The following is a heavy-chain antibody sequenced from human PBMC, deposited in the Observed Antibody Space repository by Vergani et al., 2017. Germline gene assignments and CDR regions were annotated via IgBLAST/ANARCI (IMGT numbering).Heavy chain of an antibody. V-gene: IGHV1-69*02. D-gene: IGHD6-13*01. J-gene: IGHJ6*02. CDR3: ARHWAKAAAASEEYYYYYYGMDV. CDR2: IIPILGIA. Sequence: QVQLVQSGAEVKKPGSSVKVSCKASGGTFSSYSISWVRQAPGQGLEWMGRIIPILGIANYAQKFQGRVTITADKSTSTAYMELSSLRSEDTAVYYCARHWAKAAAASEEYYYYYYGMDVWGQGTTVTVSS. CDR1: GGTFSSYS.